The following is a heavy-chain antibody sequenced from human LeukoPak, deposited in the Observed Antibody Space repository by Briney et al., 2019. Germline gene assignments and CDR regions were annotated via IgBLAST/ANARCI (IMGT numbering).Heavy chain of an antibody. CDR3: ARGRDAYYDSSGPIQH. CDR1: GGSISSYY. D-gene: IGHD3-22*01. Sequence: TSETLSLTCTLSGGSISSYYWGWIRHSPGKGLEWIGYIYYSGSTNYNPPLKSRVTISVHTSKKQFSVTVNSVTAGHTAVYYCARGRDAYYDSSGPIQHWGQGNLVTVSS. V-gene: IGHV4-59*01. J-gene: IGHJ1*01. CDR2: IYYSGST.